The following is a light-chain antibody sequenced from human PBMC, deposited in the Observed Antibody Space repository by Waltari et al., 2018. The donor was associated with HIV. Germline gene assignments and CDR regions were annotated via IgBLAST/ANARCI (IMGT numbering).Light chain of an antibody. CDR1: TSNIGTNI. J-gene: IGLJ2*01. V-gene: IGLV1-44*01. CDR3: AAWDDTLNGL. Sequence: QSVLTRPPSASGTPGQNVTISCSGNTSNIGTNIVNWYQQFPGAAPKLLIYSNNQRPSGVPARFSGFKSGTSASLAISGLQSEDEADYFCAAWDDTLNGLFGGGTKLTVL. CDR2: SNN.